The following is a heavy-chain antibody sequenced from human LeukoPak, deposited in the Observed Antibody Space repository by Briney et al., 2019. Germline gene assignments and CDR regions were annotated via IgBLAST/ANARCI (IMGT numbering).Heavy chain of an antibody. CDR1: GFTFSSFW. V-gene: IGHV3-7*04. D-gene: IGHD5-24*01. J-gene: IGHJ4*02. Sequence: GGSLRLSCAASGFTFSSFWMSWVRQAPGKGLEWVANIKQDGSEKYYVDSVKGRFTISRDNAKNSLYLQMNSLRAEDTAVYYCAREWLQSALDYWGQGTLVTVSS. CDR2: IKQDGSEK. CDR3: AREWLQSALDY.